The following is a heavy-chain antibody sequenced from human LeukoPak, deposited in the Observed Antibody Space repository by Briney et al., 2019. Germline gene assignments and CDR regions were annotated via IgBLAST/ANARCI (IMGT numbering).Heavy chain of an antibody. CDR1: GASISSYF. J-gene: IGHJ3*01. Sequence: PSETLSLTCTVSGASISSYFWRWVRQPPGKGLEWLNYIYHNGGPYYNPSLKSRVSISLDTSKNGFSLNLTSVTAGDTAIYYCARLYGGKYYTAFDVWGQGTMATVSS. CDR3: ARLYGGKYYTAFDV. V-gene: IGHV4-59*08. D-gene: IGHD4/OR15-4a*01. CDR2: IYHNGGP.